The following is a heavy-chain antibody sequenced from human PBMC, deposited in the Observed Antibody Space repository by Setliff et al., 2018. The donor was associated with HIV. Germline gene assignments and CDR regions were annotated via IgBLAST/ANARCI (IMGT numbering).Heavy chain of an antibody. D-gene: IGHD4-17*01. Sequence: EASVKVSCKASGYTFTSYGVSWVRQAPGHGLEWMGWISGYSGNTNYAQKLQGRVTMTTDTSTSTAYMELSSLRSDDTAVYYCARQDGTTVLSKDFDYWGQGTLVAVSS. CDR1: GYTFTSYG. CDR2: ISGYSGNT. J-gene: IGHJ4*02. V-gene: IGHV1-18*01. CDR3: ARQDGTTVLSKDFDY.